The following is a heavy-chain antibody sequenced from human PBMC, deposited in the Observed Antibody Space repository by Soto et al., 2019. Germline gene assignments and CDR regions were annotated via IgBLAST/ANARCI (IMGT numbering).Heavy chain of an antibody. D-gene: IGHD3-10*01. J-gene: IGHJ5*02. CDR2: IIPIFGTA. V-gene: IGHV1-69*01. CDR1: GGTFSSYA. Sequence: QVQLVQSGAEVKKPGSSVKVSRKASGGTFSSYAISWVRQAPGQGLEWMGGIIPIFGTANYAQKFQGRVTITADESTSTAYMELSSLRSEDTAVYYCARDSEMATIGEGWFDPWGQGTLVTVSS. CDR3: ARDSEMATIGEGWFDP.